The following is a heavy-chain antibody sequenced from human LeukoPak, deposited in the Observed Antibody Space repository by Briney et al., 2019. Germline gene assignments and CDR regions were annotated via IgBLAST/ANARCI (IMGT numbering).Heavy chain of an antibody. CDR3: TKWSGFGDD. Sequence: GGSLRLSCAASGFTLSSNSMTWVRQTPGKGLEWVSGISGSGDSTFYADSVKGRFTISRDNSRNTLYLQMSSLRPEDTAVYYCTKWSGFGDDWGQGTLVTVSS. J-gene: IGHJ4*02. CDR1: GFTLSSNS. CDR2: ISGSGDST. V-gene: IGHV3-23*01. D-gene: IGHD3-10*01.